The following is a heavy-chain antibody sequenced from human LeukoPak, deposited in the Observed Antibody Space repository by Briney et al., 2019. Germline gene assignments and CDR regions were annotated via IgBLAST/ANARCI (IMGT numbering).Heavy chain of an antibody. CDR1: GFTFSGYA. CDR2: ISGSGGST. Sequence: PGGSLRLSCAASGFTFSGYAMSWVRQAPGKGLEWVSAISGSGGSTYYADSVKGRFTISRDNSKNTLYLQMNSLRAEDTAVYYCAKDLRGYSSSSALDYWGQGTLVTVSS. CDR3: AKDLRGYSSSSALDY. J-gene: IGHJ4*02. D-gene: IGHD6-6*01. V-gene: IGHV3-23*01.